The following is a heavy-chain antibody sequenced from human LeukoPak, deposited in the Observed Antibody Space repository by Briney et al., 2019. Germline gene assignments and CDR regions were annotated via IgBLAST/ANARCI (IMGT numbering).Heavy chain of an antibody. V-gene: IGHV3-9*01. J-gene: IGHJ4*02. Sequence: GGSLRLSCAASGFTFDDYAMHWVRQAPGKGLEWVSGISWNSGSIGYADSVKGRFTISRDNAKNSLYLQMNSLRAEDTAIYYCAKDMTGLRDYWGQGTLVTVSS. CDR3: AKDMTGLRDY. CDR2: ISWNSGSI. CDR1: GFTFDDYA.